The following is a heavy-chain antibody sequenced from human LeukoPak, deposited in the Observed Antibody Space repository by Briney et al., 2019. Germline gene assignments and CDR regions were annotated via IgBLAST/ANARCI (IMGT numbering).Heavy chain of an antibody. CDR3: AKVSWSELLSDDFDD. CDR1: GFTLSSYA. J-gene: IGHJ4*02. Sequence: GGSLRLSCAASGFTLSSYAMTGVRQAPGKGLEWVSTISGSGDATHHADSAKGRFTISRDNSKNTLYLQMNTLRAEDTAVYYCAKVSWSELLSDDFDDWGQGTLVTVSS. CDR2: ISGSGDAT. V-gene: IGHV3-23*01. D-gene: IGHD1-26*01.